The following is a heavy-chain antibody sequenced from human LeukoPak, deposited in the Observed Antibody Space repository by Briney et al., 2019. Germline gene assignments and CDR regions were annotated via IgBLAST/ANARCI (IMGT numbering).Heavy chain of an antibody. V-gene: IGHV3-23*01. D-gene: IGHD3-22*01. CDR3: AKEPSPSYYYDSSGYY. J-gene: IGHJ4*02. CDR1: GFTFSSYA. Sequence: PGGSLRLSCAASGFTFSSYAMSWVRQAPGKGLEWVSAISGSGGSTYYADSVKGRFTISRDNSKNTLYLQMNSLRAGDTAVYYCAKEPSPSYYYDSSGYYWSQGTLVTVSS. CDR2: ISGSGGST.